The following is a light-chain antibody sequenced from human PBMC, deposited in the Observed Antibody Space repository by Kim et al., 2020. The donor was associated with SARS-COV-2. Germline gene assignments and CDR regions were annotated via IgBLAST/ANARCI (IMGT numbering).Light chain of an antibody. CDR1: NLGDKY. V-gene: IGLV3-1*01. Sequence: SYELTQPPSVSVSPGQTASITCSGDNLGDKYASWYQQKPGQSPILVIYQDNKRPSGIPERFSGSNSRNTATLTISGTQAMDEADYYCQTWDRSTVVFGGGTQLTVL. CDR3: QTWDRSTVV. CDR2: QDN. J-gene: IGLJ2*01.